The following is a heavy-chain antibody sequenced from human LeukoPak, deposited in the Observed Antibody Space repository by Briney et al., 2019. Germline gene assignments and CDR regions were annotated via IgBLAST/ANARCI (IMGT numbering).Heavy chain of an antibody. D-gene: IGHD7-27*01. CDR2: ISSSSSAI. CDR3: VLYMWRKPNPSHWGFDP. CDR1: GFTFSTYS. V-gene: IGHV3-48*01. J-gene: IGHJ5*02. Sequence: GGSLRLSCAASGFTFSTYSMNWVRQAPGKGLEWFSYISSSSSAIYYADSVKGRFTISRDNAENSLCRQMNSLRAEDTAVYYCVLYMWRKPNPSHWGFDPWGQGTLVTVSS.